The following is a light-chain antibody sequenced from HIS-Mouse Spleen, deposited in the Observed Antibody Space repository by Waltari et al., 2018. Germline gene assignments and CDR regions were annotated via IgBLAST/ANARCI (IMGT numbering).Light chain of an antibody. J-gene: IGLJ2*01. CDR3: QVWDSSSDHVV. Sequence: SYVLTQPPSVSVAPGKTARITCGGNNIGSKSVHWYQQKPGQAPVLGVYDDSDRPSGIPERFSGSTSGNTATLTISRVEAGDEAYYYCQVWDSSSDHVVFGGGTKLTVL. V-gene: IGLV3-21*03. CDR1: NIGSKS. CDR2: DDS.